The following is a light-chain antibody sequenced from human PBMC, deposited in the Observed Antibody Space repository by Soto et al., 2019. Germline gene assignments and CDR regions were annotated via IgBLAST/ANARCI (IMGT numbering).Light chain of an antibody. CDR1: QSVSSSY. Sequence: EIVMTQSPATLSVSPGERATLSCRASQSVSSSYLAWYQQKPGQAPRLLIYGAYTRATGIPARFSGSGSGTDFTLTISSLQSEDFAVYYCQHYNYWPPKTFGQGTKVDIK. CDR3: QHYNYWPPKT. CDR2: GAY. V-gene: IGKV3-15*01. J-gene: IGKJ1*01.